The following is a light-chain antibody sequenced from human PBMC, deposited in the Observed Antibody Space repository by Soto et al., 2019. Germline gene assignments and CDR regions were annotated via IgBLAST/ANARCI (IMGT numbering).Light chain of an antibody. CDR3: SSYTSITTYV. CDR1: IDDVGGYDY. CDR2: EVT. V-gene: IGLV2-14*01. J-gene: IGLJ1*01. Sequence: ALTQPASVSGSPGQSITISCTGTIDDVGGYDYVSWYQQYPGTAPKLIIYEVTYRPSGVSARFSGSKSGNTASLTISGLQSEDEADYYCSSYTSITTYVFGSGTKVTVL.